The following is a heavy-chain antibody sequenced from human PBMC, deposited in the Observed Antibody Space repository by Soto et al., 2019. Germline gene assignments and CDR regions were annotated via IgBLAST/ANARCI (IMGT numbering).Heavy chain of an antibody. J-gene: IGHJ4*02. Sequence: QVQLVQSGAEVKKPGASVKVSCKASGYTFTSYYMHWVRQAPGQGLEWMGIINPSGGSTSYAQKLQGRVTMNRDTSTSTVYMELSSLRSEDTAVYYCARESEDYYGSGSYYTTFDYWGQGPLVTVSS. CDR1: GYTFTSYY. D-gene: IGHD3-10*01. CDR3: ARESEDYYGSGSYYTTFDY. V-gene: IGHV1-46*04. CDR2: INPSGGST.